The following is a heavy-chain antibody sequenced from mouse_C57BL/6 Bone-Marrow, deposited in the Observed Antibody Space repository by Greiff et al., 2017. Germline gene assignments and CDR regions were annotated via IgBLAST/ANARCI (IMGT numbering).Heavy chain of an antibody. V-gene: IGHV1-81*01. D-gene: IGHD2-2*01. Sequence: QVQLQQSGAELARPGASVKLSCKASGYTFTSYGISWVKQRTGQGLEWIGEIYPRSGNTYYNEKFKGKDTLTADKSSSTAYMELRSLTSEDSAVYFCARPSTMVRYYAMDYWGQGTSVTVSS. J-gene: IGHJ4*01. CDR2: IYPRSGNT. CDR1: GYTFTSYG. CDR3: ARPSTMVRYYAMDY.